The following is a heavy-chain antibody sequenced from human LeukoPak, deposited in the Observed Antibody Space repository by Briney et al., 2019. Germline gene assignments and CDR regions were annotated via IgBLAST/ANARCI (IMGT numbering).Heavy chain of an antibody. D-gene: IGHD3-22*01. V-gene: IGHV4-4*02. CDR1: GVPISSGNW. Sequence: SETLSLTCAVSGVPISSGNWWTWVRQPPGKGLEWIGEIYHGGNINYSPSLKSRVTISLDTSKNQFSLKLNSVTGADTAVYYCVREAATDYYDSSGYYRQTEVFDAWGQGTMVTVSS. CDR2: IYHGGNI. J-gene: IGHJ3*01. CDR3: VREAATDYYDSSGYYRQTEVFDA.